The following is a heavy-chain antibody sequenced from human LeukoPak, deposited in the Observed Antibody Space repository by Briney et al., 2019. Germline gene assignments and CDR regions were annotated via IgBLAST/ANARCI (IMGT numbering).Heavy chain of an antibody. D-gene: IGHD3-3*02. Sequence: SETLSLTCTVSGGSVSSGGYYWSWIRQTPGKGLEWIGYVFNSGSTNYNPSLRSRVTISGDTSKNQFSLNLSSVTAADTAVYYCARGGDSKHLVNWGQGTLVTVSS. CDR1: GGSVSSGGYY. CDR2: VFNSGST. CDR3: ARGGDSKHLVN. J-gene: IGHJ4*02. V-gene: IGHV4-61*08.